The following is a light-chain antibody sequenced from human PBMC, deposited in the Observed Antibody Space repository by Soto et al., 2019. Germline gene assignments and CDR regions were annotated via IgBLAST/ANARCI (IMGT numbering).Light chain of an antibody. CDR3: MQPLQTPFT. J-gene: IGKJ3*01. V-gene: IGKV2-28*01. CDR1: QSLLHSDGYTY. Sequence: DIVLTQSPLSLPVTPGEPASISCRSSQSLLHSDGYTYLDWYLQKPGQSPQLLIYLASNRAPGVPDRFSCSGSGTDFTLKISRVEAEDVGVYYCMQPLQTPFTFGPGTKVDIK. CDR2: LAS.